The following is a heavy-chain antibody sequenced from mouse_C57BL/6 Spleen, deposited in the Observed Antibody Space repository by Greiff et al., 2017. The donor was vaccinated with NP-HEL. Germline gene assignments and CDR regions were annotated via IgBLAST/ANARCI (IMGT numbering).Heavy chain of an antibody. CDR3: ASSGSSYAWYAY. CDR2: IDPSDSET. Sequence: VQLQQPGAELVRPGSSVKLSCKASGFTFTSYWMHWVKQRPIQGLEWIGNIDPSDSETHYNQKFKDKATLTVDKSCSAAYMQLSSLTSEKSAVYTCASSGSSYAWYAYWGQGTMVTVAA. D-gene: IGHD1-1*01. CDR1: GFTFTSYW. V-gene: IGHV1-52*01. J-gene: IGHJ3*01.